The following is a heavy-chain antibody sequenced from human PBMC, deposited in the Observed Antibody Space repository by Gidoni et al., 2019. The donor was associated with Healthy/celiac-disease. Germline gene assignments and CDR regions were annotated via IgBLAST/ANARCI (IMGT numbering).Heavy chain of an antibody. CDR3: ARDFLLSTITSDYSAYLDH. Sequence: QVQLVESGGGVVRPGTSLSLSCAASGFTFGIYAMHWVRQAPGKGLEWLAVISYDGSRKYHADSVRGRFTVSRDNSKNTVSLQMNTLRAEDTAIYYCARDFLLSTITSDYSAYLDHWGQGTLLTVSS. V-gene: IGHV3-30*04. D-gene: IGHD2-21*01. CDR1: GFTFGIYA. CDR2: ISYDGSRK. J-gene: IGHJ4*02.